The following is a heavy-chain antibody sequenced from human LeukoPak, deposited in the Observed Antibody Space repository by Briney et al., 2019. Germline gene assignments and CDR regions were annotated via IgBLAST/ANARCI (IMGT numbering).Heavy chain of an antibody. CDR1: GFTFSSYW. CDR3: AKGRRYCSGGSCYNWFDP. D-gene: IGHD2-15*01. J-gene: IGHJ5*02. CDR2: IKQDGNEE. V-gene: IGHV3-7*03. Sequence: GGSLRLSCAASGFTFSSYWMSWVRQAPGKGLEWVANIKQDGNEEYYADSVKGRFTISRDNPKNTLYLQMNSLRAEDTAVYYCAKGRRYCSGGSCYNWFDPWGQGTLVTVSS.